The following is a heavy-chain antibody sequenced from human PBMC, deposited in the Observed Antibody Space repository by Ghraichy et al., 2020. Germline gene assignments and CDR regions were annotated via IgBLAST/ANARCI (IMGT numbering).Heavy chain of an antibody. CDR2: INHSGST. D-gene: IGHD3-16*01. J-gene: IGHJ4*02. Sequence: SETLSLTCAVYGGSFSGYYWSWIRQPPGKGLEWIGEINHSGSTNYNPSLKSRVTISVDTSKNQFSLKLSSVTAADTAVYYCARGWGYWGQGTLVTVSS. CDR3: ARGWGY. V-gene: IGHV4-34*01. CDR1: GGSFSGYY.